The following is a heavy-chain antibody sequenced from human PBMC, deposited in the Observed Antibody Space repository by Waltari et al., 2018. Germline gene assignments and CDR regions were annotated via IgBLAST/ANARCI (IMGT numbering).Heavy chain of an antibody. CDR2: ISASNGDT. CDR3: AREHRYYFDTHTLYFDL. V-gene: IGHV1-18*01. Sequence: QIRLEESGAEVKKPGASVKVSCKASGHTSTAYGISWVRQAPGEGLEWMGWISASNGDTKYAQKFQDRVTMTTDASTSTVYMELRSLRSDDTAVYYCAREHRYYFDTHTLYFDL. CDR1: GHTSTAYG. D-gene: IGHD3-9*01. J-gene: IGHJ2*01.